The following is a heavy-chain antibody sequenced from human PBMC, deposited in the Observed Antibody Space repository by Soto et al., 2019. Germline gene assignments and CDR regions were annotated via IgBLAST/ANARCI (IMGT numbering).Heavy chain of an antibody. J-gene: IGHJ4*02. V-gene: IGHV1-69*01. CDR2: LVPFTGKS. Sequence: QVQLAQSGAEVRKPGSSVRVSCKASGDTFIISAITWVRQAPGQGLEWVGGLVPFTGKSKNGPNFEGRVTFTADESTRTAYMDLSHLTSDDTAVYYSASDLGGAAPVDYWGQGTLVTVSS. CDR1: GDTFIISA. D-gene: IGHD6-6*01. CDR3: ASDLGGAAPVDY.